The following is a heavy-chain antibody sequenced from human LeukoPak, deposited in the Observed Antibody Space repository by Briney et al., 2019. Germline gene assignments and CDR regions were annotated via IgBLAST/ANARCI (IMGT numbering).Heavy chain of an antibody. CDR3: AKSPFCSSTSCYHYYYYMDV. CDR2: ISGSGGST. CDR1: GFTFSSYA. J-gene: IGHJ6*03. V-gene: IGHV3-23*01. Sequence: GGSLRLSCAASGFTFSSYAMHWVRQAPGKGLEWVSAISGSGGSTYYADSVKGRFTISRDNSKNTLYLQMNSLRAEDTAVYYCAKSPFCSSTSCYHYYYYMDVWGKGTTVTVSS. D-gene: IGHD2-2*01.